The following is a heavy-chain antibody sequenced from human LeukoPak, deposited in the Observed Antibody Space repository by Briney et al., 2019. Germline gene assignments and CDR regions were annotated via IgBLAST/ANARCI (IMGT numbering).Heavy chain of an antibody. D-gene: IGHD1-20*01. Sequence: PGGSLRLSCAASGFTVSSYYMNWVRQAPGKGLEWVSVIYSGSSTYYADSVKGRFTISRDNSKNVLYLQMNSLRAEDTAVYYCAKQSITLIRGILDYWGQGTLVTVSS. CDR1: GFTVSSYY. J-gene: IGHJ4*02. CDR3: AKQSITLIRGILDY. V-gene: IGHV3-53*01. CDR2: IYSGSST.